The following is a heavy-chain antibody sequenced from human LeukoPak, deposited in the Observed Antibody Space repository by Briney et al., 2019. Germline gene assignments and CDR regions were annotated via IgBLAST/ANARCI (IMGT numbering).Heavy chain of an antibody. CDR2: ISSGRTYI. Sequence: PGGSLRLSCAVSGFTFSVYEMNWVRQAPGKGLEWVAYISSGRTYIYYADSVKGRFTISRDNAQNSLYLQMNSLRAEDTAVYYCARDPRGATVTSLKIDYWGQGTLVTVSS. CDR1: GFTFSVYE. J-gene: IGHJ4*02. CDR3: ARDPRGATVTSLKIDY. V-gene: IGHV3-48*03. D-gene: IGHD4-17*01.